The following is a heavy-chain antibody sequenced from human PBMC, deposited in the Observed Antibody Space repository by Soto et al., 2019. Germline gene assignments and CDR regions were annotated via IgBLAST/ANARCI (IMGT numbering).Heavy chain of an antibody. CDR1: GFTFSCYW. Sequence: EVQLVESGEGLVRPGGSLRLCCAASGFTFSCYWMSWVRQAPGKALEWVANIKQDGSEKYYVDSVTGRFTISRDNAKNALYLQINSLRAEYTAVYYCAREPYIVAKMGFIYYYYGIDGWGQGTTVTVSS. J-gene: IGHJ6*02. CDR3: AREPYIVAKMGFIYYYYGIDG. CDR2: IKQDGSEK. V-gene: IGHV3-7*01. D-gene: IGHD5-12*01.